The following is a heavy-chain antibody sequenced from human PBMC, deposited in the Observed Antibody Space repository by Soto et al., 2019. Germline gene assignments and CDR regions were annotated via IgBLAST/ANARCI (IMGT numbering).Heavy chain of an antibody. D-gene: IGHD3-10*01. CDR3: ARDIGEMSAV. V-gene: IGHV3-21*06. J-gene: IGHJ4*02. CDR1: GFTFSSST. Sequence: GGSLRLSCTGSGFTFSSSTMTWVRQGPGKGLEWVSSISSSSSYIYFADSLKGRFTISRDNAKNSLYLQMNSLRAEDTAVYYCARDIGEMSAVWGQGAQVTVSS. CDR2: ISSSSSYI.